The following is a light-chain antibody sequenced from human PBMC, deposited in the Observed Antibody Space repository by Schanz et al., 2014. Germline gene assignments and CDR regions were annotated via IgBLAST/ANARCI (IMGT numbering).Light chain of an antibody. Sequence: QAVVTQEPSLTVSPGGTVTLTCGSSTGAVTSGHYPYWFQQKPGQAPRTLIYDTTNKHSWTPARFSGSLLGDKAALTLSGAQPEDEAHYYCLLFQSGRTSPQREFGGGTKVTVL. CDR2: DTT. CDR3: LLFQSGRTSPQRE. V-gene: IGLV7-46*01. J-gene: IGLJ2*01. CDR1: TGAVTSGHY.